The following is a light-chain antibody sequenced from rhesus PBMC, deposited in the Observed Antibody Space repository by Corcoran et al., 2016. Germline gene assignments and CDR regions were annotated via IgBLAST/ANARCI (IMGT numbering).Light chain of an antibody. CDR3: LQHNSYPYS. J-gene: IGKJ2*01. V-gene: IGKV1-28*03. CDR1: QGISSY. Sequence: DIQMTQSPSSLSASVGDTVTITCRASQGISSYFNWFQQKPGNASKLLIYAASSMESGVPSRFSGSGSGTAFTLTSSILQPEDFAVYYCLQHNSYPYSFGQGTKVEIK. CDR2: AAS.